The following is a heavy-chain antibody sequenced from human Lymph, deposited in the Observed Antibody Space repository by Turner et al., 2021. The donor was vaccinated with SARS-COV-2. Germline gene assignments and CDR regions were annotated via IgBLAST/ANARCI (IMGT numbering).Heavy chain of an antibody. Sequence: EVQLVESGGGLVKPGGSLRLSCAASGFTFSSHSMNWVRQAPGKGLEWVSSISSSSNYIYYADSVKGRFTISRDNAKNSLYLQMNSLRAEDTAVYYCARRSWQDYWGQGTLVTVSS. J-gene: IGHJ4*02. CDR1: GFTFSSHS. V-gene: IGHV3-21*01. CDR3: ARRSWQDY. D-gene: IGHD6-13*01. CDR2: ISSSSNYI.